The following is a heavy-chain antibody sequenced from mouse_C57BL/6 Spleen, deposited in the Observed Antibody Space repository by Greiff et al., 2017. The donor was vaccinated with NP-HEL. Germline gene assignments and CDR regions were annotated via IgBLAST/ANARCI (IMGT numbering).Heavy chain of an antibody. J-gene: IGHJ2*01. D-gene: IGHD1-1*01. V-gene: IGHV5-4*03. CDR3: ARAGDYGSSYPYDFDY. CDR1: GFTFSSYA. Sequence: EVKLVESGGGLVKPGGSLKLSCAASGFTFSSYAMSWVRQTPEKRLEWVATISDGGSYTYYPDNVKGRFTISRDNAKNNLYLRMSQLKSEDTAMYYCARAGDYGSSYPYDFDYWGQGTTLTVSS. CDR2: ISDGGSYT.